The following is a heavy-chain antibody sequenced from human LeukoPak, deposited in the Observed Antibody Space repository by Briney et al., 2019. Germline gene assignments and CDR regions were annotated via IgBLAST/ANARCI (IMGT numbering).Heavy chain of an antibody. J-gene: IGHJ4*02. CDR1: GYTFTSYD. V-gene: IGHV1-8*01. D-gene: IGHD3-3*01. CDR2: MHPNSGNT. CDR3: ARPRDFWSGYYLY. Sequence: ASVKVSCKASGYTFTSYDINWVRQATGQGLELMGWMHPNSGNTVYAQKLQGRVTMTRNTSISTAYMELSSLRSEDTAVYYCARPRDFWSGYYLYWGQGTLVTVSS.